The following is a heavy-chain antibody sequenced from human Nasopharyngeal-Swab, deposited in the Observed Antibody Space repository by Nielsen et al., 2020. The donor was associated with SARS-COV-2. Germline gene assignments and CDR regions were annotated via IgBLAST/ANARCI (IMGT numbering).Heavy chain of an antibody. J-gene: IGHJ4*02. V-gene: IGHV4-38-2*02. CDR3: ASSGVLWELLLDY. Sequence: GSLRLSCTVSGYSISSGYYWGWIRQPPGKGLEWIGSIYHSGSTYYNPSLKGRVTISVDTSKNQFSLKLSSVTAADTAVYYCASSGVLWELLLDYWGQGTLVTVSS. CDR2: IYHSGST. D-gene: IGHD1-26*01. CDR1: GYSISSGYY.